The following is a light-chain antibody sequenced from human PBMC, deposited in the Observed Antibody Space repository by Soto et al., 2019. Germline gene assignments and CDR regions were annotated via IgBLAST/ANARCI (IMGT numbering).Light chain of an antibody. CDR3: QTWGTGIPWV. Sequence: QAVLTQSPSASASVGASVKLTCTLSSGHSSYAIAWHQQQPEKGPRYLMKLNSDGSHSKGDGIPDRFSGSSSGAERYLTISSLQSEDEADYYCQTWGTGIPWVFGGGTKLTVL. J-gene: IGLJ3*02. V-gene: IGLV4-69*01. CDR1: SGHSSYA. CDR2: LNSDGSH.